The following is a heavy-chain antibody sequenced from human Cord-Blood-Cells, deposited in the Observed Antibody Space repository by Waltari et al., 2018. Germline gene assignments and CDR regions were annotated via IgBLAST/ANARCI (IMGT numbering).Heavy chain of an antibody. D-gene: IGHD1-26*01. J-gene: IGHJ6*02. CDR3: ARGYSGSYYYYYGMDV. CDR2: IDWDDDK. Sequence: QVTLRESGPALVKPTQTLTLTCTFSGFSLRTSGMCVSWIRQPPGKAREWLALIDWDDDKYYSTSLKTRLTISKDTSKNQVVLTMTNMDPVDTATYYCARGYSGSYYYYYGMDVWGQGTTVTVSS. CDR1: GFSLRTSGMC. V-gene: IGHV2-70*01.